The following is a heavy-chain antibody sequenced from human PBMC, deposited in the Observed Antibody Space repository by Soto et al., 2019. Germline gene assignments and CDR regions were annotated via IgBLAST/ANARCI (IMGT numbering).Heavy chain of an antibody. CDR1: GGSINNHY. V-gene: IGHV4-59*11. Sequence: LSLTCTVSGGSINNHYWSWIRQPPGQGLEWIGYIYYSGSTNYNPSLKSRVTMSVDTSKNQFSLKLSSLTAADTAIYYCARANWFFDYWGQGTLVTVS. CDR2: IYYSGST. J-gene: IGHJ4*02. D-gene: IGHD7-27*01. CDR3: ARANWFFDY.